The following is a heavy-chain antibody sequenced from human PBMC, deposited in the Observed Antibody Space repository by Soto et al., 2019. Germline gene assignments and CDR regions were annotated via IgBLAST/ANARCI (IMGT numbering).Heavy chain of an antibody. D-gene: IGHD3-10*01. CDR3: ARDLRSLGPQNWFDP. V-gene: IGHV3-66*01. CDR2: IYSGGST. Sequence: HPGGSLRLSCAASGFTVSSNYMSWVRQAPGKGLEWVSVIYSGGSTYYADSVKGRFTISRDNSKNTLYLQMNSLRAEDTAVYYCARDLRSLGPQNWFDPWGQGTLVTVSS. CDR1: GFTVSSNY. J-gene: IGHJ5*02.